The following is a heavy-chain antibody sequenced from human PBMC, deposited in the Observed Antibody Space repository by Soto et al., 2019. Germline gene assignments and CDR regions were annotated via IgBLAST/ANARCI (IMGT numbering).Heavy chain of an antibody. CDR2: ISTDSGYT. V-gene: IGHV1-18*01. Sequence: QIQLVQSGGEVERPGASVTVSCEASGYIFTTYGLSWVRQTPAHGLEWMGWISTDSGYTQYSQLLQGRVTMTRDTSTNTAYMELRDLTFYDTGIYYRARDRPPVSLYGMAASGQGTAVTVSS. J-gene: IGHJ6*02. CDR3: ARDRPPVSLYGMAA. CDR1: GYIFTTYG.